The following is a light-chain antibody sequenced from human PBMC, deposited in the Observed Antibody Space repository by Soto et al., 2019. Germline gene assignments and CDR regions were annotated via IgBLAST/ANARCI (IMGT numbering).Light chain of an antibody. V-gene: IGKV3-20*01. Sequence: DIVLTQSPGPLSLSPGERATLSCRASQSISSSYLCWYQQKPGQAPRLLVYGASSMATGIPYRFSGSGSGTDFTLTISRLEPEDFAVYYCQQYGSTRFTFGPGTKVDIK. CDR2: GAS. CDR3: QQYGSTRFT. CDR1: QSISSSY. J-gene: IGKJ3*01.